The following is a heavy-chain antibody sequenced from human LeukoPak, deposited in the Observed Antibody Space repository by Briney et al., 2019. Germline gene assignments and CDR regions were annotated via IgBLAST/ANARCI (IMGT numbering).Heavy chain of an antibody. Sequence: GRSLRLSCAASGFTVSSNYMSWVRQAPGKGLEWVSVIYSGGSTYYADSVKGRFTISRHNSKNTLYLQMNSLRAEDTAVYYCARASNSSLLDYWGQGTLVTVSS. CDR1: GFTVSSNY. D-gene: IGHD6-6*01. CDR3: ARASNSSLLDY. CDR2: IYSGGST. J-gene: IGHJ4*02. V-gene: IGHV3-53*04.